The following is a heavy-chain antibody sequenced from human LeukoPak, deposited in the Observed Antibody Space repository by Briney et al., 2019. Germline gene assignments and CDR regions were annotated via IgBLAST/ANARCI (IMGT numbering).Heavy chain of an antibody. V-gene: IGHV3-7*04. J-gene: IGHJ3*02. CDR3: ARGPRILNAFDI. CDR1: GFTFSSYW. D-gene: IGHD2-21*01. CDR2: IKQDGSET. Sequence: PGRSLRLSYAASGFTFSSYWMSWVSQAPGKGLEWVAYIKQDGSETYYVYSVKGRFTITRDNAKNSLYLQMNSLRAEDTAVYYCARGPRILNAFDIWGQGTMVTVSS.